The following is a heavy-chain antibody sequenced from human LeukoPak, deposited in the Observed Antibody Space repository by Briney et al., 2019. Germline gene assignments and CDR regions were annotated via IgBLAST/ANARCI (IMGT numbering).Heavy chain of an antibody. V-gene: IGHV4-59*11. J-gene: IGHJ3*01. D-gene: IGHD3-22*01. Sequence: SETLSLTCTVSSGSISSHYWSWIRQPPGKGLEWIGYIYYSGSTNYNPSLKSRVTISVDTSKNQFSLKLSSVTAADTAVYYCARVGGLYYYDSSGYLNDWGQGTMVTVSS. CDR1: SGSISSHY. CDR3: ARVGGLYYYDSSGYLND. CDR2: IYYSGST.